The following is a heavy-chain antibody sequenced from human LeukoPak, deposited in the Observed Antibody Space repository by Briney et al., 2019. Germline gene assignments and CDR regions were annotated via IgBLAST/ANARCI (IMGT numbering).Heavy chain of an antibody. CDR2: IYYSGST. CDR1: GGSISSSSYY. V-gene: IGHV4-39*07. D-gene: IGHD3-9*01. Sequence: SETLSLTCTVSGGSISSSSYYWGWIRQPPGKGLEWIGSIYYSGSTYYNPSLKSRVTISVDTSKNQFSLKLGSVTAADTAVYYCARDRNYDILTGYYKSGGWFDPWGQGTLVTVSS. CDR3: ARDRNYDILTGYYKSGGWFDP. J-gene: IGHJ5*02.